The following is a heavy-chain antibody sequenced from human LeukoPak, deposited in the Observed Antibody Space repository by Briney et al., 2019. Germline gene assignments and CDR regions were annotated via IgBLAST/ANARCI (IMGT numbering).Heavy chain of an antibody. Sequence: SETLSLTCTVSGVSISSYYWSWIRQPPGKGLEWIGYIYYSGSTNYNPSLKSRVTISVDTSKNQFSLKLSSVTAADTAVYYCAREGGSDYYYGMDVWGQGTTVTVSS. CDR3: AREGGSDYYYGMDV. J-gene: IGHJ6*02. D-gene: IGHD2-15*01. V-gene: IGHV4-59*01. CDR1: GVSISSYY. CDR2: IYYSGST.